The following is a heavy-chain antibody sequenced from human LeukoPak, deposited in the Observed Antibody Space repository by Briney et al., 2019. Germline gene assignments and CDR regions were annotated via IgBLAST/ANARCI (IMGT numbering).Heavy chain of an antibody. D-gene: IGHD2-8*01. CDR2: TSPNTGYI. CDR1: GYTFTIYD. J-gene: IGHJ4*02. CDR3: ATSRYCSNGVCPFDY. Sequence: ASVNVSCTTSGYTFTIYDMNWVRQAAGQGLEWMGWTSPNTGYIYYARKFQGRMTMATNTATRTVYMELSSLRSEDTAVYYCATSRYCSNGVCPFDYWGQGTLVTVSS. V-gene: IGHV1-8*01.